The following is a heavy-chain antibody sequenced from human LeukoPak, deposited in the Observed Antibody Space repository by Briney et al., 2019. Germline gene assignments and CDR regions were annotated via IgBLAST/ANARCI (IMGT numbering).Heavy chain of an antibody. V-gene: IGHV1-2*02. J-gene: IGHJ5*02. CDR1: GYTFTGYY. CDR3: ARSGQQLVRARWFDP. Sequence: ASVKVSCKASGYTFTGYYMHWVRQAPGQGLEWMGWINPNSGGTNYAQKFQGRVTMTRDTSISTAYMELSRLRSDDTAVYYCARSGQQLVRARWFDPWGQGTLVTVSS. CDR2: INPNSGGT. D-gene: IGHD6-13*01.